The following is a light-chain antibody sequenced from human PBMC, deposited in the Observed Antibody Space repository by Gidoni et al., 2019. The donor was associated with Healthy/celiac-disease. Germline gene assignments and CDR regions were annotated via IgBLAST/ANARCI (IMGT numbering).Light chain of an antibody. CDR3: QSADSSGTYRV. Sequence: SYELTQPPSVSVSPGQTARIPCSGDASPKQYAYWYQQKPGQAPVLVIYKDSERPSGFPERFSGSSSGTTVTLTISGVQAEDEADYYCQSADSSGTYRVFGGGTKLTVL. J-gene: IGLJ3*02. V-gene: IGLV3-25*03. CDR1: ASPKQY. CDR2: KDS.